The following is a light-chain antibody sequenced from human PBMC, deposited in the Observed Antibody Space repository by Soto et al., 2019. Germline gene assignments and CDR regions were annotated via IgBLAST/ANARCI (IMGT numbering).Light chain of an antibody. CDR2: WAF. J-gene: IGKJ1*01. V-gene: IGKV4-1*01. Sequence: IVMTQSPDSLAVSLGERATINCKSSQSVLYSSSNKNYLTWYQQKPGQPPKLLISWAFTRESGVPDRFSGSRSGTDFTLTISSLQAEDVAVYYCQQYYATPPTFGQGSQVEIE. CDR1: QSVLYSSSNKNY. CDR3: QQYYATPPT.